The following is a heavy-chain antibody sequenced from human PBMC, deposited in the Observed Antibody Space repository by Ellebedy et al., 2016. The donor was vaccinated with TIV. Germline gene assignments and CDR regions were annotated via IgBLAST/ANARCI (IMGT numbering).Heavy chain of an antibody. J-gene: IGHJ4*01. D-gene: IGHD5-24*01. Sequence: GESLKISCAASAFTSFNYWMIRDRPAPGQGLEGVGNIKPDASAQYYVGSVKGRITMSRDNAKNSLYLQMDRLRAEDKAVYYCARDRGNGNNYRTPFDHWGQGTLVTVSS. CDR3: ARDRGNGNNYRTPFDH. CDR1: AFTSFNYW. V-gene: IGHV3-7*01. CDR2: IKPDASAQ.